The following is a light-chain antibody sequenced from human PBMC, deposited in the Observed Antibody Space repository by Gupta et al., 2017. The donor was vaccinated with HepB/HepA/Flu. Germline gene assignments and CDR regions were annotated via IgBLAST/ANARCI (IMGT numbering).Light chain of an antibody. CDR1: QSVNSI. V-gene: IGKV3-15*01. J-gene: IGKJ4*01. Sequence: TQSPATLSVSPGERRTLSCRASQSVNSILAWYQQKPGQAPRLLVYGASTRATGIPARFSGSGSGTDFTLTTSSLQSEDLAVYYCQQYYNGPLTFGGGTKVEIK. CDR3: QQYYNGPLT. CDR2: GAS.